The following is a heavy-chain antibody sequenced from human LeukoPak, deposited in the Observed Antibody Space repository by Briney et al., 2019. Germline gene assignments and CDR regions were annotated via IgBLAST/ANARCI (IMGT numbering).Heavy chain of an antibody. CDR3: ARASGSSAVPFDY. Sequence: ASVKVSCKASRYTFTSNYMHWVRQAPGQGLEWMGVIAPSSGTTSYAQKFQGRVTMTRDMSTSTLYMELSSLTSKDTAVYYCARASGSSAVPFDYWGQGTLVTVSS. V-gene: IGHV1-46*01. D-gene: IGHD3-10*01. CDR2: IAPSSGTT. J-gene: IGHJ4*02. CDR1: RYTFTSNY.